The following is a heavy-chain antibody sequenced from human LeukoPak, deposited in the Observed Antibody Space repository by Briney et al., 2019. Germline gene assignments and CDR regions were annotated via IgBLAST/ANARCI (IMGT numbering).Heavy chain of an antibody. CDR2: INHSGST. V-gene: IGHV4-34*01. CDR3: AREASTYYDFWSGYPRNWFDP. CDR1: GGSFSGYY. D-gene: IGHD3-3*01. Sequence: SETLSLTCAVYGGSFSGYYWSWLRQPPGKGLEWIGEINHSGSTNYNPSLKSRVTISVDTSKNQFSLKLSSVTAADTAVYYCAREASTYYDFWSGYPRNWFDPWGQGTLVTVSS. J-gene: IGHJ5*02.